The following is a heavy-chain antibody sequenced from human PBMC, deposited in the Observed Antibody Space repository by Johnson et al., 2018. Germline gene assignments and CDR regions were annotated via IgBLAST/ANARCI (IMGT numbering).Heavy chain of an antibody. Sequence: VQLVQSGGGVVQPGRSLRLSCAASGFTFSSYGMHWVRQAPGKGLEWVAVISYDGSNKYYADSVKGRFTISRDNSKNTLYLQMNSLRAEDTAVYYCAKEGYGDYVGAFDIWGQGTMVTVSS. V-gene: IGHV3-30*18. D-gene: IGHD4-17*01. CDR2: ISYDGSNK. CDR1: GFTFSSYG. J-gene: IGHJ3*02. CDR3: AKEGYGDYVGAFDI.